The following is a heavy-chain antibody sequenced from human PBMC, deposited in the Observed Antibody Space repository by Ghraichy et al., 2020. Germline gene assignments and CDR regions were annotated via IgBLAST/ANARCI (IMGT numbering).Heavy chain of an antibody. CDR2: ITSSSRTR. V-gene: IGHV3-48*02. CDR3: ARASTVVRFYYYAGLDV. D-gene: IGHD4-23*01. CDR1: GFSFSGYS. J-gene: IGHJ6*02. Sequence: GGSLRLSCVGSGFSFSGYSLNWVRQSPGKGLEWVSSITSSSRTRSYADSVQGRFTISRDNVQNSVYLQMKSLRDEDTAVYYCARASTVVRFYYYAGLDVWGQGTTVTVAS.